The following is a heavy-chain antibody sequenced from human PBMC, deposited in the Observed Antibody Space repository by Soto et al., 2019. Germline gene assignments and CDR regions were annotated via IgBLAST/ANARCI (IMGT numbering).Heavy chain of an antibody. D-gene: IGHD5-12*01. Sequence: EVQLVESGGGLVQPGGSLRLSCAASGFTVSSNYMSWVRQAPGKGLEWVSVIYSGGSTYYADSVKGRFTISRDNSKNTVYLQMHSLRAEGTAVYYCARGLYSGWHYFDYWGQGTLVTVS. J-gene: IGHJ4*02. V-gene: IGHV3-66*01. CDR3: ARGLYSGWHYFDY. CDR1: GFTVSSNY. CDR2: IYSGGST.